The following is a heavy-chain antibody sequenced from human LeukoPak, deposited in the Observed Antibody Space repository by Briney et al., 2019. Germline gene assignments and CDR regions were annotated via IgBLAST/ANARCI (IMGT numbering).Heavy chain of an antibody. V-gene: IGHV4-59*01. Sequence: SETLSLTCTVSGGSISSYYWSWIRQPPGKGLEWIGYIYYSGSTNYNPSLKSRVTISVDTSKNQFSLKLSSVTAADTAVYYCARGNWSDLYFDYWGQGTLVTVSS. CDR3: ARGNWSDLYFDY. CDR1: GGSISSYY. D-gene: IGHD1-1*01. J-gene: IGHJ4*02. CDR2: IYYSGST.